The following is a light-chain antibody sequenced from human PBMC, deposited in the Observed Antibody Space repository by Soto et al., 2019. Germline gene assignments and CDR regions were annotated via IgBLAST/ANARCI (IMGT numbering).Light chain of an antibody. V-gene: IGKV3-20*01. CDR2: GAS. CDR1: QSVSSSH. Sequence: EIVLTQSPGTLSSSPGERATLSCRASQSVSSSHLAWYQQKPGQAPRLLIYGASSRATGIPDRFSGSGSGTDFTLTISRREPEDVAVYFCQQYCDSPMYTFGQGTKLEI. J-gene: IGKJ2*01. CDR3: QQYCDSPMYT.